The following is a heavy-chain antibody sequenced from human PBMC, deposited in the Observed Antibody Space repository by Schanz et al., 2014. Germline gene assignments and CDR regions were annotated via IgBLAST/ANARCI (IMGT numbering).Heavy chain of an antibody. CDR1: GFTFSTHA. Sequence: VQLLESGGGLVQPGGSLRLSCAASGFTFSTHAMHWVRQAPGKGLEWVALVSSDGNNDYYTDSVKGRFTISGDSSKYTVYLQMNSLRADDTAVYYCAKGPYYYYYMDVWGNGTTVTVSS. J-gene: IGHJ6*03. CDR2: VSSDGNND. CDR3: AKGPYYYYYMDV. V-gene: IGHV3-30*18.